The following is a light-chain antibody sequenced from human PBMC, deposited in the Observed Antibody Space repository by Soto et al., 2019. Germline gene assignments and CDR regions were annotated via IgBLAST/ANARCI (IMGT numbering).Light chain of an antibody. CDR3: QKYNSAPREFT. CDR2: AAS. CDR1: QGISNY. J-gene: IGKJ3*01. Sequence: DIQMTQSPSSLSASVGDRVTITCRASQGISNYLAWYQQKPGKVPKLLIYAASTLQSGVPSRFSGSGSGTDFTLTISSLQPEYVATYYCQKYNSAPREFTFGPGTKVDIK. V-gene: IGKV1-27*01.